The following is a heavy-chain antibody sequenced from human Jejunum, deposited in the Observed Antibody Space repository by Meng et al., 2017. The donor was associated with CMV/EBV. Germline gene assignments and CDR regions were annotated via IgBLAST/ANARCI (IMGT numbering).Heavy chain of an antibody. CDR1: FSFRYSA. V-gene: IGHV3-30-3*01. CDR2: IAYDGANE. Sequence: FSFRYSAMHWVRQAPGKGLEWVAVIAYDGANEFYADSVKGRFTISRDNSKNTLYLQMDSLRPEDTAVYYCARPRVSYTNWAPQGHWGQGTQVTVSS. CDR3: ARPRVSYTNWAPQGH. J-gene: IGHJ4*02. D-gene: IGHD2-2*02.